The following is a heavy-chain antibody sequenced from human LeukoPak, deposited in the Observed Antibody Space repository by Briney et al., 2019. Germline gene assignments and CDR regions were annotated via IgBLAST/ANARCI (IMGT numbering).Heavy chain of an antibody. Sequence: SETLSLTCTVSGGFVSSSSYNWGWIRQPPGQGLEWIGSIYYSGTTHYIPSLKSRITISVDTSKNQFSLNLNSVTAADTAVYYCSRHGWAAAASDYWGQGTLVTVSS. CDR2: IYYSGTT. V-gene: IGHV4-39*01. D-gene: IGHD6-13*01. CDR1: GGFVSSSSYN. CDR3: SRHGWAAAASDY. J-gene: IGHJ4*02.